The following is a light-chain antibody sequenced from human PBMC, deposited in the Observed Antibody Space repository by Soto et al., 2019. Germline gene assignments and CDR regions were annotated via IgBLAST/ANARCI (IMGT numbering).Light chain of an antibody. CDR2: GAS. Sequence: EIVLTQSPGTLSLSPGERATLSCRASHFVASSYVAWYQQKPGQAPGLLIYGASSRATGIPDRFSGSGSGTDFTLTISRLEPEDFAVYYCQQYGSSPGTFGQGTKVDIK. CDR3: QQYGSSPGT. CDR1: HFVASSY. J-gene: IGKJ1*01. V-gene: IGKV3-20*01.